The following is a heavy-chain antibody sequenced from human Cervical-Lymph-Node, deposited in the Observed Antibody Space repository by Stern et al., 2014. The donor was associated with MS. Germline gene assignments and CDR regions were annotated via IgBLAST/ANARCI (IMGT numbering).Heavy chain of an antibody. V-gene: IGHV4-59*08. CDR1: GGSISSYY. J-gene: IGHJ4*02. D-gene: IGHD3-3*01. Sequence: VQLVESGPGLVKPSETLSLTCSVSGGSISSYYWNWIRQPPGKGLEWIANVHYSGTTTYNPSLKSRVTILLDTSMNKISLQLTSVTAADTAVYYCAGSGTYYPDYWGQGILVTVSS. CDR3: AGSGTYYPDY. CDR2: VHYSGTT.